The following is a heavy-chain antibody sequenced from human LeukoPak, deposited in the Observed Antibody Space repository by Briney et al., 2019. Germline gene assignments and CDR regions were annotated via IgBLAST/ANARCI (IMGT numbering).Heavy chain of an antibody. D-gene: IGHD6-19*01. V-gene: IGHV3-53*01. Sequence: PGGSLRLSCAASGFTVSSNYMSWVRLAPGKGLEWVSIIYSGGNTYYAESVKGRFTISRDNTKNSLYLQMTGLRVEDTAVYYCARDRRIAVAATSDYWGQGTLVTVSS. CDR1: GFTVSSNY. J-gene: IGHJ4*02. CDR3: ARDRRIAVAATSDY. CDR2: IYSGGNT.